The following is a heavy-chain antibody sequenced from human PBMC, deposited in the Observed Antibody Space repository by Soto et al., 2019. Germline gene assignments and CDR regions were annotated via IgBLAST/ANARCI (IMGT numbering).Heavy chain of an antibody. CDR1: GYTFTTNA. CDR2: INAANGHT. Sequence: ASVKVSCKASGYTFTTNAIHWARHAPGQRLEWMGWINAANGHTKYSQKFQGRVTITRDTSASTAYMELSSLRSEDTAVYYCARDAYYDSSGPLGWFDPWGQGSLVTVSS. J-gene: IGHJ5*02. CDR3: ARDAYYDSSGPLGWFDP. D-gene: IGHD3-22*01. V-gene: IGHV1-3*01.